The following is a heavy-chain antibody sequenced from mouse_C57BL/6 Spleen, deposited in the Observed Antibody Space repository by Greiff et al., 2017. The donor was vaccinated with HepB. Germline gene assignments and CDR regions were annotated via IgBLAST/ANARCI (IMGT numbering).Heavy chain of an antibody. J-gene: IGHJ1*03. Sequence: EVKLMESGGGLVQPKGSLKLSCAASGFSFNTYAMNWVRQAPGKGLEWVARIRSKSNNYATYYADSVKDRFTISRDDSESMLYLQMNNLKTEDTAMYYCVRLYYGSSYLYWYFDVWGTGTTVTVSS. CDR3: VRLYYGSSYLYWYFDV. CDR2: IRSKSNNYAT. D-gene: IGHD1-1*01. V-gene: IGHV10-1*01. CDR1: GFSFNTYA.